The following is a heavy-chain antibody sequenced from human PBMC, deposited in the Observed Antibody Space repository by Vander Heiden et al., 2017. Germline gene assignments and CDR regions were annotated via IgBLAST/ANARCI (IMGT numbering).Heavy chain of an antibody. Sequence: QVQLVQSGAEVKKPGASVKVSCTASGYTSTGAYMHWVRQAPAQGLEWMGWINPNSGGTNYAQKFQGRVTMTRDTSISTAYMELSRLRSDDTAVYYCARDASSGWYSNYWGQGTLVTVSS. CDR3: ARDASSGWYSNY. CDR2: INPNSGGT. CDR1: GYTSTGAY. D-gene: IGHD6-19*01. V-gene: IGHV1-2*02. J-gene: IGHJ4*02.